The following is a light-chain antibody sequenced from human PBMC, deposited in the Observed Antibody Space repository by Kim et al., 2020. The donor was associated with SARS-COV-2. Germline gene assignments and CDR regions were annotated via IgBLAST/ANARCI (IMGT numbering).Light chain of an antibody. CDR2: EDT. J-gene: IGLJ1*01. V-gene: IGLV3-1*01. CDR3: QAWDSSTAV. CDR1: KLGNKY. Sequence: SVFPGQTASISCSGDKLGNKYAYWYQQKPGQSPVVVIYEDTKRPSGIPERFSGSNSGNTATLTISGTQAMDEADYYCQAWDSSTAVFGTGTKVTVL.